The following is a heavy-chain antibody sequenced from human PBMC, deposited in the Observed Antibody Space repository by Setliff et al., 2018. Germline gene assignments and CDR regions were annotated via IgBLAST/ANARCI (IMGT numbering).Heavy chain of an antibody. CDR2: VNPRTGST. CDR1: GYVFTGYY. Sequence: ASVKVSCKASGYVFTGYYIHWVRHAPGQGFEWMGSVNPRTGSTAYAARFQGRITMTRATSATTVYMTLGSLRYDDTAVYFCSRDAVSNFDRGDSPAYWGRGTLVTVSS. D-gene: IGHD2-21*01. V-gene: IGHV1-46*01. CDR3: SRDAVSNFDRGDSPAY. J-gene: IGHJ4*02.